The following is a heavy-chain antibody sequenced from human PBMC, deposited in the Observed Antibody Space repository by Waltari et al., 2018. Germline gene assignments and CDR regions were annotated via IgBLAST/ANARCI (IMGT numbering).Heavy chain of an antibody. CDR3: ARDRGDGYNYLLDAFDI. D-gene: IGHD5-12*01. CDR1: GFTFSSYS. J-gene: IGHJ3*02. CDR2: ISSSSSYI. Sequence: EVQLVESGGGLVKPGGSLRLSCAASGFTFSSYSMNWVRQAPGQGLEWVSSISSSSSYIYYADSVKGRFTISRDNAKNALYLQMNSLRAEDTAVYYCARDRGDGYNYLLDAFDIWGQGTMVTVSS. V-gene: IGHV3-21*01.